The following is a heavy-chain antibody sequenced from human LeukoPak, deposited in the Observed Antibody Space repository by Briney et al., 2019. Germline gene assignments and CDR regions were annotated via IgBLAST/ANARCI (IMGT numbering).Heavy chain of an antibody. Sequence: PGGSLRLSCAASGFTFSTYSMNWVRQAPGKGLEWISYIKSSGSTIYYADSVRGRFTISRDNAKNSLSLQMNSLRGEDTAVYYCAKDREGTIADYFDYWGQGTLVTVSS. J-gene: IGHJ4*02. CDR1: GFTFSTYS. CDR3: AKDREGTIADYFDY. CDR2: IKSSGSTI. V-gene: IGHV3-48*01. D-gene: IGHD1-7*01.